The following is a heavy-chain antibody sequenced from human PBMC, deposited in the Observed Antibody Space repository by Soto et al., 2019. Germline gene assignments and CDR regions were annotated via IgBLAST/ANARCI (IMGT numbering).Heavy chain of an antibody. V-gene: IGHV1-8*01. Sequence: ASVKVSCKASGYTFTSYDINWVRQATGQGLEWMGWMNPNSGNTGYAQKLQGRVTMTRNTSISTAYMELSSLRSEDTAVYYCARGRWDYSLDYYYYYMEVWGKGTTVTVSS. CDR2: MNPNSGNT. J-gene: IGHJ6*03. D-gene: IGHD4-4*01. CDR1: GYTFTSYD. CDR3: ARGRWDYSLDYYYYYMEV.